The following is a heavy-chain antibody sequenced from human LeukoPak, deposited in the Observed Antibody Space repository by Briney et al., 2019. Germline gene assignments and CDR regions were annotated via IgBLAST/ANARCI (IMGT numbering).Heavy chain of an antibody. CDR1: GYTFTSYY. D-gene: IGHD3-22*01. Sequence: ASVKVSCKASGYTFTSYYMHWVRQAPGQGLEWMGRINPSGGSTSYAQKFQGRVTMTRDTSTSTVYMELSSLRSEDTAVYYCARDWGSYYDSSGYYPDDAFDIWGQGTMVTVSS. V-gene: IGHV1-46*01. J-gene: IGHJ3*02. CDR2: INPSGGST. CDR3: ARDWGSYYDSSGYYPDDAFDI.